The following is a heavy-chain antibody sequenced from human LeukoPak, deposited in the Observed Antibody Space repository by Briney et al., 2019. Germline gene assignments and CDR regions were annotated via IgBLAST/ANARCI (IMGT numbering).Heavy chain of an antibody. CDR3: ARTTEGGYTYDYFNYYYMDV. D-gene: IGHD5-18*01. CDR2: IHYSGST. V-gene: IGHV4-59*01. J-gene: IGHJ6*03. Sequence: SETLSLTCTVSGGSISSYYWSWIRQPPGKGLQWIGYIHYSGSTNYNPSLKSRVTISVNMSKNQFSLRLSSVTAADTAVYYCARTTEGGYTYDYFNYYYMDVWGKGTTVTISS. CDR1: GGSISSYY.